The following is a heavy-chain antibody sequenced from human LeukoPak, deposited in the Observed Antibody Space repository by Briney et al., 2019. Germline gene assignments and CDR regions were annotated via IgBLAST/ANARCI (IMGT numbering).Heavy chain of an antibody. CDR3: VTQRFTCGGNSDY. CDR1: GGSISSSTYY. J-gene: IGHJ4*02. Sequence: SAPLSLTCTVSGGSISSSTYYWGWIRQPPRKGLAWIGSIYYTGSTYYNPSLKSRFAISVDTSKNQFSLKVSSVTAADTAVYYCVTQRFTCGGNSDYWGQGILVTVSS. D-gene: IGHD4-23*01. CDR2: IYYTGST. V-gene: IGHV4-39*01.